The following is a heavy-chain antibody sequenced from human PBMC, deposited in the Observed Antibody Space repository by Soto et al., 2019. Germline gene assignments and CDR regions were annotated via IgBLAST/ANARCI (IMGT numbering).Heavy chain of an antibody. D-gene: IGHD3-16*02. CDR3: ARSLRQYYYYYYMDV. CDR2: IYYSGST. Sequence: QVQRQESGPGLVKPSETLSLTCTVSGGSISSYYWSWIRQPPGKGLEWIGYIYYSGSTNYNPSLKIRVAISVDTSKNQFSLKLSSVTAADTAVYYCARSLRQYYYYYYMDVWGKGTTVTVSS. J-gene: IGHJ6*03. V-gene: IGHV4-59*01. CDR1: GGSISSYY.